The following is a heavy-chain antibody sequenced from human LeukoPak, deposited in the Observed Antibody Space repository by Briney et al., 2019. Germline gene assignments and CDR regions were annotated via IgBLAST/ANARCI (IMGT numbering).Heavy chain of an antibody. D-gene: IGHD3-3*01. CDR3: ATGYYDFWSGYYTKDY. J-gene: IGHJ4*02. Sequence: ASVKVSCKVSGYTLTELSMHWVRQAPGEGLEWMGGFDPEDGETIYAQKFQGRVTMTEDTSTDTAYMELSSLRSEDTAVYYCATGYYDFWSGYYTKDYWGQGTLVTVSS. CDR2: FDPEDGET. CDR1: GYTLTELS. V-gene: IGHV1-24*01.